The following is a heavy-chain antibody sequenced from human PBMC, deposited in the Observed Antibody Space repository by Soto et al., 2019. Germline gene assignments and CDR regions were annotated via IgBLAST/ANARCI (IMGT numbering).Heavy chain of an antibody. D-gene: IGHD3-22*01. Sequence: ASVKVSCKASGGTFSSYAISWVRQAPGQGLEWMGGIIPIFGTANYAQKFQGRVTITADKSTSTAYMELSSLRSEDTAVYYCARVRDSSGPNLWYFDYWGQGTLVTVSS. CDR1: GGTFSSYA. CDR3: ARVRDSSGPNLWYFDY. CDR2: IIPIFGTA. V-gene: IGHV1-69*06. J-gene: IGHJ4*02.